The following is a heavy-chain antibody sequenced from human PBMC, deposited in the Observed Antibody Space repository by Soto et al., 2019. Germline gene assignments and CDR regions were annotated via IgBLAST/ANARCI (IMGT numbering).Heavy chain of an antibody. CDR3: ARGLGWSTTTHALDL. V-gene: IGHV4-34*01. CDR2: INHTGRA. CDR1: RGSFTEYS. Sequence: PSETLSLTCAVYRGSFTEYSWTWIRQRPGEVLQWIGEINHTGRASYNPSLKSRVTMSVDTSNKQFSLRLTSVICTDTAVYYCARGLGWSTTTHALDLWGQGTTVTVYS. J-gene: IGHJ6*02. D-gene: IGHD1-26*01.